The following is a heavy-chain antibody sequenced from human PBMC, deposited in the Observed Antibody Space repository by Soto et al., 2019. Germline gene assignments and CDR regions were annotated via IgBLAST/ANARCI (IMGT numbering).Heavy chain of an antibody. CDR2: IDPSDSYT. V-gene: IGHV5-10-1*01. D-gene: IGHD1-26*01. J-gene: IGHJ5*02. CDR3: ARFPSSRREPGWFHP. Sequence: PGESLKISCKGSGYSFSSYWISWVRQMPGKGLEWMGRIDPSDSYTNYSPSFQGHVTISADKSISTAYLQWSSLKASDTAMYYCARFPSSRREPGWFHPSGQGPLLTLSS. CDR1: GYSFSSYW.